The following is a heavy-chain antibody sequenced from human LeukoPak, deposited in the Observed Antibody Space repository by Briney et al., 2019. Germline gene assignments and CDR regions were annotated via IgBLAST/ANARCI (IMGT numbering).Heavy chain of an antibody. Sequence: GGSLRLSCAAPGFTFSTYSMNWVRQAPGKGLEWVSSISSGSSYIYYAGSLKGRFTISRDNAKNSLYLQVNSLRAEDTAVYYCARACYYGSGSIPCFDYWGQGTLVTVSS. CDR3: ARACYYGSGSIPCFDY. CDR1: GFTFSTYS. CDR2: ISSGSSYI. J-gene: IGHJ4*02. D-gene: IGHD3-10*01. V-gene: IGHV3-21*01.